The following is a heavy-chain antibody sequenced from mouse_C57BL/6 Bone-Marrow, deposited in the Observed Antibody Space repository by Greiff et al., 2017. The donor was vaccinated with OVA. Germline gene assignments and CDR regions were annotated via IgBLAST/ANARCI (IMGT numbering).Heavy chain of an antibody. J-gene: IGHJ4*01. D-gene: IGHD1-1*01. V-gene: IGHV1-66*01. CDR2: IYPGSGNT. CDR1: GYSFTSYY. CDR3: ARLLRYLYAMDY. Sequence: VQLQQSGPELVKPGASVKISCKASGYSFTSYYIHWVKQRPGQGLEWIGWIYPGSGNTKYNEKFKGKATLTADTSSSTAYMQLSSLTSEDSAVYYCARLLRYLYAMDYWGQGTSVTVSS.